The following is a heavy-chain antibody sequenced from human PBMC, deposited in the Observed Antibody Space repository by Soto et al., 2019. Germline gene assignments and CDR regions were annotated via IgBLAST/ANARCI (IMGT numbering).Heavy chain of an antibody. CDR2: MYNSGST. V-gene: IGHV4-59*01. CDR3: ARGRTWFDR. CDR1: GDSISNYY. J-gene: IGHJ5*02. Sequence: SETLSLTCSVSGDSISNYYLNWIRQPPGKGLEWIGYMYNSGSTKYNPSLEIRLTKSVDTSKNQFSLKRKWVTAADTAAYYCARGRTWFDRWGQGALVTVSS.